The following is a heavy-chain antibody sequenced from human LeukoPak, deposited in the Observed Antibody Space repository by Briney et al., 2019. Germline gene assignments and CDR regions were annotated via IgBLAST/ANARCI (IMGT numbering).Heavy chain of an antibody. J-gene: IGHJ4*02. Sequence: GGSLRLSCAASGFTPSIHSMNYAPAAPGKGLEWVSFVSSSSSYIYYADSVKGRFTISRDNAKNSLFLQMNSLRVEDTAVYYCARGSSSWYYFDYWGQGTLVTVSS. CDR3: ARGSSSWYYFDY. CDR2: VSSSSSYI. CDR1: GFTPSIHS. D-gene: IGHD6-13*01. V-gene: IGHV3-21*01.